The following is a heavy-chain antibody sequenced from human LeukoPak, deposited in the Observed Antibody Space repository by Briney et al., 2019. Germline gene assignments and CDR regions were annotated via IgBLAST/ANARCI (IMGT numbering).Heavy chain of an antibody. CDR1: GGSFSSYF. J-gene: IGHJ4*02. CDR2: IYYTENT. D-gene: IGHD5-18*01. V-gene: IGHV4-59*01. CDR3: AADSYGFDY. Sequence: PSETLSLTCTVSGGSFSSYFWTWIRQPPGKGLEWIGYIYYTENTNYNPSLKSRVTISVDTSKSQFSLKLTSVTTADTAGYYCAADSYGFDYWGQGILVTVSS.